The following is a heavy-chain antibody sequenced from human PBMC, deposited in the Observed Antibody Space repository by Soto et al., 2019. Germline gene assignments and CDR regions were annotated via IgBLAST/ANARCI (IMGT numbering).Heavy chain of an antibody. V-gene: IGHV3-30-3*01. J-gene: IGHJ6*02. Sequence: QVQLVESGGGVVQPGRSLRLSCAASGFTFSTYAMHWVRQAPGKGLEWVAVISYDGSNKFSAESVKGRSTISRDNSRKTLFLQINTLRTEDTAVYYCAREPRGYNYDYYYYAMDVWGQGTTVTVSS. CDR3: AREPRGYNYDYYYYAMDV. CDR2: ISYDGSNK. CDR1: GFTFSTYA. D-gene: IGHD5-18*01.